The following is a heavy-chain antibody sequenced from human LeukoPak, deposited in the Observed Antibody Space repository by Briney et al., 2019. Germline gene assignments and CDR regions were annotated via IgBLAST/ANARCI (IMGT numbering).Heavy chain of an antibody. V-gene: IGHV3-30*03. CDR2: ISYDGSNK. D-gene: IGHD6-19*01. CDR1: GFTFSSYG. J-gene: IGHJ5*02. CDR3: ARTVHSSGWYWFDP. Sequence: GGSLRLSCAASGFTFSSYGMHWVRQAPGKRLEWVAVISYDGSNKYYADSVKGRFTISRDNSKNTLYLQMNSLRAEDTAVYYCARTVHSSGWYWFDPWGQGTLVTVSS.